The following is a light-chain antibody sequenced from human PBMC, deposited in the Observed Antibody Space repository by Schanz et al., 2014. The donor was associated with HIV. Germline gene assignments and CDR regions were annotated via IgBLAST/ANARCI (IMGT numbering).Light chain of an antibody. Sequence: QSVLTQPPSASGTPGQRVTISCSGSSSNFKSNAVNWYQQLPGTAPRLVIYNTFHRPSGVPDRFSGSQSGTSASLAIRGLQSDDEGDYYCAGWDDSLNGWVFGGGTKLTVL. CDR2: NTF. CDR1: SSNFKSNA. CDR3: AGWDDSLNGWV. J-gene: IGLJ3*02. V-gene: IGLV1-44*01.